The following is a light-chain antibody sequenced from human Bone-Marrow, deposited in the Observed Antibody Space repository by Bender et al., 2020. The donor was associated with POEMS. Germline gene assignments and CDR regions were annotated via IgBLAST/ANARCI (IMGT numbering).Light chain of an antibody. J-gene: IGLJ1*01. CDR1: SSDVGFSNY. Sequence: QSALTQSASVSGSPGQSITISCTGTSSDVGFSNYVSWYQQHPGKAPKLIIYDVNNRPSGVSDRFSGSKSGNTASLTISGLRAEDEADYYCKSFTSSSTYVFGTGTEVTV. CDR3: KSFTSSSTYV. CDR2: DVN. V-gene: IGLV2-14*03.